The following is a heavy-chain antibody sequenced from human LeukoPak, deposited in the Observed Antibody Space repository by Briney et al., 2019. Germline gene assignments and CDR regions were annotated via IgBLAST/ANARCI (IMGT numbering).Heavy chain of an antibody. D-gene: IGHD6-6*01. CDR2: IYYSGST. CDR3: ASGGVAARYYFDY. Sequence: MPSETLSLTCTVSGGSISSYYWSWIRQPPGKGLEWIGYIYYSGSTNYNPSLKSRVTISVDTSKNQFSLKLSSVTAADTAVYYCASGGVAARYYFDYWGQGTLVTVSS. CDR1: GGSISSYY. V-gene: IGHV4-59*01. J-gene: IGHJ4*02.